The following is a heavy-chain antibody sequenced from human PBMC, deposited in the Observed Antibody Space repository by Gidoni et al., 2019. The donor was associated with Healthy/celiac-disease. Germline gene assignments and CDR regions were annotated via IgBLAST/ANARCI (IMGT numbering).Heavy chain of an antibody. J-gene: IGHJ4*02. CDR1: GFTFSSYW. D-gene: IGHD3-10*01. V-gene: IGHV3-7*01. CDR2: IKHDGSDK. CDR3: ARDRDGKDY. Sequence: EVQLVESGGGLVQPGGSLRLSCAASGFTFSSYWMSWVRQAPGKGLEWVANIKHDGSDKFYADSVKGRFTISRDNAKNSLFLQMNSLRVEDTAVYYCARDRDGKDYWGQGTLVTVSS.